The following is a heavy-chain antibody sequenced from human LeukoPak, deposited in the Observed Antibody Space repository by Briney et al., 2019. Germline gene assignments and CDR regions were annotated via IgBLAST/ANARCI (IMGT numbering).Heavy chain of an antibody. D-gene: IGHD6-13*01. J-gene: IGHJ5*02. CDR2: IYHSGST. V-gene: IGHV4-38-2*02. CDR3: ARLNSYSTTSIWFDP. CDR1: GYSISSGYY. Sequence: SETLSLTCTVSGYSISSGYYWGWIRQPPGKGLEWIGSIYHSGSTYYNPSLKSRVTIAVDTSMNQFSLKLSSVTAADTAVYYCARLNSYSTTSIWFDPWGQGTLVTVSS.